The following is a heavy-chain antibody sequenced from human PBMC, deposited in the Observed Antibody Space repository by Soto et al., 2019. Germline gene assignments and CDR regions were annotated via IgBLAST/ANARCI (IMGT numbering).Heavy chain of an antibody. CDR1: GGSISSSSYY. D-gene: IGHD3-16*02. V-gene: IGHV4-39*02. CDR2: IYYSGST. Sequence: QLQLQESGPGLVKPSETLSLTCTVSGGSISSSSYYWGWIRQPPGKGLEWIGSIYYSGSTYYNPSLKSRVTISVDTSKNHFSLKLSSVTAADTAVYYCARVMITFGGVIVPWFDPWGQGTLVTVSS. J-gene: IGHJ5*02. CDR3: ARVMITFGGVIVPWFDP.